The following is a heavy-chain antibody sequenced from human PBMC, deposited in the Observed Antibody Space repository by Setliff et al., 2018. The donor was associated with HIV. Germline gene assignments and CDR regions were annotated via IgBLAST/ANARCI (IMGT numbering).Heavy chain of an antibody. J-gene: IGHJ3*01. D-gene: IGHD3-16*02. CDR2: IKEDGSEK. CDR3: ARDQLYTKATFDV. Sequence: PGGPLRLSCAASEFTYNKYWMSWVRQAPGKGLEWVANIKEDGSEKYYVDSVKGRFTISRDNAKNSLYLQMNSLRAEDTAVYYCARDQLYTKATFDVWGQGTLVTVSS. V-gene: IGHV3-7*01. CDR1: EFTYNKYW.